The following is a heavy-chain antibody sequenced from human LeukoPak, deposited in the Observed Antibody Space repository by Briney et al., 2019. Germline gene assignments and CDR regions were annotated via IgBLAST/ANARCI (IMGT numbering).Heavy chain of an antibody. CDR3: ARGLDRYDAFDI. D-gene: IGHD3-9*01. V-gene: IGHV1-2*02. Sequence: GASVKVSCKASGYTFTGYYMHWVRQAPGQGLEWVGWINPNSAGTNYAQKFQGRVTMTRDTSISTAYMELSRLRSDDTAVYYCARGLDRYDAFDIWGQGTMVTVSS. CDR1: GYTFTGYY. CDR2: INPNSAGT. J-gene: IGHJ3*02.